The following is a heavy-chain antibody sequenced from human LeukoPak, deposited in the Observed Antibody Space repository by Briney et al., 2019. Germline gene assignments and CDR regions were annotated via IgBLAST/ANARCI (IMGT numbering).Heavy chain of an antibody. V-gene: IGHV3-23*01. CDR2: ISGSGGST. CDR3: ARDGYIRGGGSIDY. Sequence: GGSLRLSCAASGFNFSGYAMSWVRQAPGKGLEWVSAISGSGGSTYYADSVKGRFTISRDNAKNSLYLQMNSLRAEDTAVYYCARDGYIRGGGSIDYWGQGTLVTVSP. J-gene: IGHJ4*02. CDR1: GFNFSGYA. D-gene: IGHD6-19*01.